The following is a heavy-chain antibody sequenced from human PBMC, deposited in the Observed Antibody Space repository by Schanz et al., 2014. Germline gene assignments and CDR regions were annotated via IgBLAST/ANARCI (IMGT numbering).Heavy chain of an antibody. V-gene: IGHV4-31*03. J-gene: IGHJ4*02. CDR1: GGSVNSGVYY. Sequence: QVQLQESGPGLVKPSQTLSLTCTVSGGSVNSGVYYWNWIRQHPGKGLEWIGYIHYSGNTYYNPSLRGRVSMSLDTSKNQFSLKLGSVSAADTAVYYCARVRVGDGYLFECWGQGTLVTVSS. CDR3: ARVRVGDGYLFEC. D-gene: IGHD5-12*01. CDR2: IHYSGNT.